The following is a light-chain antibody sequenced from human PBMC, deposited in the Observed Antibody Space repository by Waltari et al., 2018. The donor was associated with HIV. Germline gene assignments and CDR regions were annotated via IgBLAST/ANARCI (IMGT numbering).Light chain of an antibody. Sequence: QSALTQPRSVSGSPGQSVTTPCTGTSCDVGVSNFVSWYQQHPGKAPKLMIYDVSKRPSGVPDRFSGSKSGNTASLTISGLQAEDEADYYCCSYAGSYTYVFGTGTKVTVL. CDR1: SCDVGVSNF. CDR3: CSYAGSYTYV. V-gene: IGLV2-11*02. J-gene: IGLJ1*01. CDR2: DVS.